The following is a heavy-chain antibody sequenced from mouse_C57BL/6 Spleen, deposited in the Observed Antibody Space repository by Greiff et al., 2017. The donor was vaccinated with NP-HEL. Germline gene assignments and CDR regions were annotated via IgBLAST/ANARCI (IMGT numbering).Heavy chain of an antibody. CDR1: GYAFSSSW. J-gene: IGHJ1*03. Sequence: VQLVESGPELVKPGASVKISCKASGYAFSSSWMNWVKQRPGKGLEWIGRIYPGDGDTNYNGKFKGKATLTADKSSSTAYMQLSSLTSEDSAVYFCERMLYYYVSSYGWYFDVWGTGTTVTVSS. CDR2: IYPGDGDT. CDR3: ERMLYYYVSSYGWYFDV. D-gene: IGHD1-1*01. V-gene: IGHV1-82*01.